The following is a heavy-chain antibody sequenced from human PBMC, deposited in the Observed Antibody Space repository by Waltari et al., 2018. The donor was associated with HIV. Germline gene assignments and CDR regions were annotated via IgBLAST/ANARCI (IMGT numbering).Heavy chain of an antibody. D-gene: IGHD2-15*01. J-gene: IGHJ6*02. V-gene: IGHV4-61*02. CDR3: AREGCSGSSCYRYYYYYYGLDV. CDR2: IDTTGTT. CDR1: GGSISSGTYY. Sequence: QVQLQESGPGLVKPSQTLSLTCTVSGGSISSGTYYWTWIRQPAGKGLEWIGRIDTTGTTNYNPSLQMRVTISVDTSNNQFSLKLTSVTVADTALYYCAREGCSGSSCYRYYYYYYGLDVWGQGTTVTVSS.